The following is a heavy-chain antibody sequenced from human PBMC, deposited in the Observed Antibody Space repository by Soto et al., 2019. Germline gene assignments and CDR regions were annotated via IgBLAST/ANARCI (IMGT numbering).Heavy chain of an antibody. CDR2: IWHDGRDQ. CDR1: GFTFSSYG. V-gene: IGHV3-33*01. CDR3: ARDADRSSHFSYFDY. J-gene: IGHJ4*02. Sequence: QVQLVESGGGVVQPGRSLRLSCAASGFTFSSYGMHWVREAPGKGLEWVTGIWHDGRDQYYAESVKGRFTISRDNSKNTLSLQMNSLRVEDTAVYYCARDADRSSHFSYFDYWGQGTLVTASS. D-gene: IGHD3-22*01.